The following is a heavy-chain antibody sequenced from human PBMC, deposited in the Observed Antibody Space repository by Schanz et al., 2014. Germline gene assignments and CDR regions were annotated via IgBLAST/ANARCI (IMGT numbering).Heavy chain of an antibody. V-gene: IGHV1-8*02. CDR2: MNPNRGNT. CDR3: AKGDDALEGD. D-gene: IGHD1-1*01. J-gene: IGHJ3*01. CDR1: GGPFSTYA. Sequence: QVHLVQSGPEVKKPGASVKVSCKASGGPFSTYAISWVRQAPGQGLEWMGWMNPNRGNTVYAQKFQGRVTMTRNASISTAYMELSRLTSEDTAVYYCAKGDDALEGDWGQGTMVTVSS.